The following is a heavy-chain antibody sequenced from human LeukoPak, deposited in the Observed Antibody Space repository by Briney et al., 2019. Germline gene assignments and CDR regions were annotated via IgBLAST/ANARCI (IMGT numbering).Heavy chain of an antibody. J-gene: IGHJ4*02. CDR1: GYTFTSYG. D-gene: IGHD3-16*01. CDR3: ARERIMITFGGAYYFDY. V-gene: IGHV1-18*01. CDR2: ISAYNGNT. Sequence: GASVKVSCKASGYTFTSYGISWVRQAPGQGLEWTGWISAYNGNTNYAQELQGRVTMTTDTSTSTAYMELRSLRSDDTAVYYCARERIMITFGGAYYFDYWGQGTLVTVSS.